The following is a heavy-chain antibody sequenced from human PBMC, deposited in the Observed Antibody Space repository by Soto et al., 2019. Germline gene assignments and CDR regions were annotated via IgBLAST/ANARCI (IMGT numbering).Heavy chain of an antibody. CDR1: GFTFSDYY. CDR2: ISSSSAYT. J-gene: IGHJ4*02. Sequence: QVQLVESGGGLVKPGGSLRLSCAASGFTFSDYYMSWIRQAPGKGLEWISYISSSSAYTNYADSVKGRFTISRDNAKNSLYLQMNSLRAEDTAVYYCAREDYYDGSGYYSYWGQGTLVSVSS. CDR3: AREDYYDGSGYYSY. D-gene: IGHD3-22*01. V-gene: IGHV3-11*05.